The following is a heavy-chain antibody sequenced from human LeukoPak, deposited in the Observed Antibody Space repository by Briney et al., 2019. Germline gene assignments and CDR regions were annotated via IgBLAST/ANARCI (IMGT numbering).Heavy chain of an antibody. J-gene: IGHJ4*02. V-gene: IGHV3-49*04. CDR3: TRVKYYYDNSGYFHFDS. CDR2: IRRKAQGGTT. Sequence: GGSLRLSCTPSGFTFGDYSMSWVRQAPGKGLEWVGWIRRKAQGGTTEYAASVKGRFSSSRDDSKSIAYLQMNSLKTEDTAAYFCTRVKYYYDNSGYFHFDSGGQGSLVTVSS. CDR1: GFTFGDYS. D-gene: IGHD3-22*01.